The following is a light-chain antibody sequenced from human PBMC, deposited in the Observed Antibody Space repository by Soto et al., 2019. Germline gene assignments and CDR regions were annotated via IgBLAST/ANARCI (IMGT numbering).Light chain of an antibody. CDR3: EHYNSSPMYI. V-gene: IGKV1-5*03. CDR1: QSISSW. J-gene: IGKJ2*01. CDR2: KAS. Sequence: DIQMTQSPSTLSASVGDRVTITCRASQSISSWLAWFQQEPGKAPKLLIFKASFLETGVPSRFSGTGSGTEFTLTISSLQPDDFATYYCEHYNSSPMYIFGQGTKLEIK.